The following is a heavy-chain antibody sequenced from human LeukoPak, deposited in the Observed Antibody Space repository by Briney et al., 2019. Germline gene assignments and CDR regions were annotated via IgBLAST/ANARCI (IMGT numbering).Heavy chain of an antibody. J-gene: IGHJ6*03. D-gene: IGHD6-19*01. CDR1: GGSISSDSYY. CDR2: IYYSGST. V-gene: IGHV4-39*07. Sequence: SETLSLTCTVSGGSISSDSYYWGWIRQPPGTGLEWIGSIYYSGSTYYNPSLKSRVTISVDTSKTQFSLKLSSVTAADTAVYYCARRGSGWYTFYYYYYMDVWGKGTTVTVSS. CDR3: ARRGSGWYTFYYYYYMDV.